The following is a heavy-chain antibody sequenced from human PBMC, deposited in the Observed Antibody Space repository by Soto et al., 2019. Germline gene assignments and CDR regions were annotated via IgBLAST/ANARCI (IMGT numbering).Heavy chain of an antibody. CDR1: GYTFTSYA. V-gene: IGHV1-3*01. CDR3: ARDVCSGGSCYFWNYYYGMDV. CDR2: INAGNGNT. Sequence: ASVKVSCKASGYTFTSYAMHWVRQAPGQRLEWMGWINAGNGNTKYSQKFQGRVTITRDTSASTAYMELSSLRSEDTAVYYCARDVCSGGSCYFWNYYYGMDVWGQGTTVTVSS. D-gene: IGHD2-15*01. J-gene: IGHJ6*02.